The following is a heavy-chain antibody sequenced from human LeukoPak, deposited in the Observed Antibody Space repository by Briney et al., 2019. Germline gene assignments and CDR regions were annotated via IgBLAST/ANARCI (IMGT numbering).Heavy chain of an antibody. CDR3: ARGVFGRFDP. V-gene: IGHV4-31*03. J-gene: IGHJ5*02. CDR2: IHHSGST. D-gene: IGHD3-10*01. CDR1: GGSISSGNYY. Sequence: SSETLSLTCTVSGGSISSGNYYWSWIRQHPGKGLEWIGYIHHSGSTYYNPSLKSRVTISVDTSKNQFSLNLNSVTAADTAAYYCARGVFGRFDPWGQGTLVTVSS.